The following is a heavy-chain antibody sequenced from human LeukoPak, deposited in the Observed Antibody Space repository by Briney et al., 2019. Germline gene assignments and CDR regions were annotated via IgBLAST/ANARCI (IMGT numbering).Heavy chain of an antibody. CDR1: GFTFSSYD. CDR2: IGTAGDT. CDR3: ARLRSYGYYYDGMDV. J-gene: IGHJ6*01. Sequence: GGSLRLSCAASGFTFSSYDMHWVRQATGKGLEWVSAIGTAGDTYYPGSVKGRFTISRENAKNSLYLQMNSLRAEDTAVYYCARLRSYGYYYDGMDVWGQGTTVTVSS. V-gene: IGHV3-13*01. D-gene: IGHD3-16*01.